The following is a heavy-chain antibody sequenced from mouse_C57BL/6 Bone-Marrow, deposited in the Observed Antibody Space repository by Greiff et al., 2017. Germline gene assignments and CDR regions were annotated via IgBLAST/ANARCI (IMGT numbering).Heavy chain of an antibody. CDR1: EYEFPSHD. CDR3: ADSSGYYHAMDY. D-gene: IGHD3-2*02. Sequence: EVQLVESGGGLVQPGESLKLSCESNEYEFPSHDMSWVRKTPEKRLELVAAINSDGGSTYYPDTMERRFIISRDNTKKTLYLQMSSLRSDDTALYYCADSSGYYHAMDYWGQGTSVTVSS. V-gene: IGHV5-2*01. J-gene: IGHJ4*01. CDR2: INSDGGST.